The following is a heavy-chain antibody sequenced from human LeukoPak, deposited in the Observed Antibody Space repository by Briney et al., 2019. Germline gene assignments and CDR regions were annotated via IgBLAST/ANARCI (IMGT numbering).Heavy chain of an antibody. V-gene: IGHV4-61*10. D-gene: IGHD7-27*01. J-gene: IGHJ4*02. CDR3: ARAKLGKSVTSGFDY. CDR1: GGSVRRGNYY. CDR2: IYTSGAT. Sequence: SETLSLTCTVSGGSVRRGNYYWTWIRQPAGSGLEWIGRIYTSGATDYNPSLRTRVTISVDTSKNQFSLKLSSVTAADTAVYYCARAKLGKSVTSGFDYWGQGTLVTVSS.